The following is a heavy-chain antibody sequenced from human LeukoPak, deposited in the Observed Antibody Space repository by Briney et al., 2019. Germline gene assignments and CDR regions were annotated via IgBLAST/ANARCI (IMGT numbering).Heavy chain of an antibody. V-gene: IGHV3-30*04. CDR2: ISNDGGYI. J-gene: IGHJ4*02. CDR3: ARERASCYFDY. D-gene: IGHD2-2*01. Sequence: GGSLRLSCAASEFTFSIYTMHWFRQAPGKGLEWVAVISNDGGYINYADSVRGRFTISRDNSKNTLYLQMSSLRAEDTAVYYCARERASCYFDYWGQGTLVTVSS. CDR1: EFTFSIYT.